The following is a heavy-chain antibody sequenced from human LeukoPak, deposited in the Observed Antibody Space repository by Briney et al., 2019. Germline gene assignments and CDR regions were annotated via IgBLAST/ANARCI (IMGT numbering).Heavy chain of an antibody. V-gene: IGHV1-46*01. CDR1: GYTFTRFY. Sequence: ASVKVSCTASGYTFTRFYMHWVRQAPGQGLEWMGIINSRGGSATSAQKFQGRVTLTRDTSTSTVYMELSSLRSEDTAVYYCARDYHGSGSLTTFDYWGQGTLVTVSS. D-gene: IGHD3-10*01. J-gene: IGHJ4*02. CDR3: ARDYHGSGSLTTFDY. CDR2: INSRGGSA.